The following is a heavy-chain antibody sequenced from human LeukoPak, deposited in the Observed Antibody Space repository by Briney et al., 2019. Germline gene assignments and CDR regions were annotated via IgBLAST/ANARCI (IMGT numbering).Heavy chain of an antibody. D-gene: IGHD4-17*01. CDR1: GFTFSKYA. CDR3: AKSAASATTFLDY. CDR2: TRVSGRTT. Sequence: GGSLRLSCEGSGFTFSKYAMHWVRQAPGKGLEWVSGTRVSGRTTDYADSVKGRFTISRDNSKNTLDLQMNSLRAEDTAVYYCAKSAASATTFLDYWGQGTLVTVSS. J-gene: IGHJ4*02. V-gene: IGHV3-23*01.